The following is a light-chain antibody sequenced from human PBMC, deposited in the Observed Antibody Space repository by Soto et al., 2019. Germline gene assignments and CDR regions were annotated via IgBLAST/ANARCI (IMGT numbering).Light chain of an antibody. CDR1: SSDIGDSNY. V-gene: IGLV2-14*03. CDR3: SSFRSSSTSYV. CDR2: DVS. Sequence: QSALTQPASVSGSPGQSITISCTGTSSDIGDSNYVSWYQQYPGKAPKLVIYDVSNRPSGVSNRFSGSKSANTASLTISGLQAEDEADYYCSSFRSSSTSYVFGTGTKLTVL. J-gene: IGLJ1*01.